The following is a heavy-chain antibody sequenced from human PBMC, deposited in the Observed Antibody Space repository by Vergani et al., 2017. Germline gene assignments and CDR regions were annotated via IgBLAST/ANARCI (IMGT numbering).Heavy chain of an antibody. D-gene: IGHD2-2*02. CDR1: GFSFSDHY. J-gene: IGHJ4*02. CDR2: ISNSGNTI. Sequence: VQLVESGGGLVQPGGSLRLSCAASGFSFSDHYMTWIRQAPGKGLEWVSYISNSGNTIEYADSVKGRFSISRDNAKSSLFLQMDSLRAEDTAVYYCAKETQDDTVEAPAAIQGTFDNWGQGTLVTVSS. CDR3: AKETQDDTVEAPAAIQGTFDN. V-gene: IGHV3-11*04.